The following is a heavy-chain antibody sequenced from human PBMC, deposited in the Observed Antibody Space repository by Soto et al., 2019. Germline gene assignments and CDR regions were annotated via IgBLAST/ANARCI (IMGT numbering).Heavy chain of an antibody. V-gene: IGHV4-34*01. CDR2: INHRGRT. J-gene: IGHJ3*02. D-gene: IGHD5-18*01. CDR3: ARGEFNVRYSVTDNSDCTFNT. Sequence: QVHLQQWGAGLLKPSETLSLTCAVYGGSFSDHYWSWIRQPPGKGLEWIGEINHRGRTNYNPSLKNRVNKSVDTSKTQFSLMLTSVPAADTAIRNCARGEFNVRYSVTDNSDCTFNTWGQGTMVTVPS. CDR1: GGSFSDHY.